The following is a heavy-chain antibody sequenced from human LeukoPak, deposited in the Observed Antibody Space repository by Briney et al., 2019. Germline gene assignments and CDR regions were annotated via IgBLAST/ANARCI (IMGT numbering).Heavy chain of an antibody. J-gene: IGHJ6*02. CDR1: GGSFSGYY. CDR2: INHGGRT. D-gene: IGHD1-26*01. Sequence: PSETLSLTCAVYGGSFSGYYWSWIRQPPGRRVEWIGEINHGGRTNSNPSLKRRVTISVDTSKNQFSLKLSSVTAADTAVYYCASTLLGGPGYYGMDVWGQGTTVTVSS. V-gene: IGHV4-34*01. CDR3: ASTLLGGPGYYGMDV.